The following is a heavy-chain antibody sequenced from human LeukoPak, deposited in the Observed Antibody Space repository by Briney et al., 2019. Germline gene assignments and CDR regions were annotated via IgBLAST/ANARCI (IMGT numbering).Heavy chain of an antibody. J-gene: IGHJ4*02. CDR2: INPNSGGT. CDR3: ARVRGSGSYFGY. Sequence: GASVKVSCKASGYTFTGYYMHWVRQAPGQGPEWMGWINPNSGGTNYAQKFQGRVTMTRDTSISTAYMELSRLRSDDTAVYYCARVRGSGSYFGYWGQGTLVTVSS. CDR1: GYTFTGYY. V-gene: IGHV1-2*02. D-gene: IGHD3-10*01.